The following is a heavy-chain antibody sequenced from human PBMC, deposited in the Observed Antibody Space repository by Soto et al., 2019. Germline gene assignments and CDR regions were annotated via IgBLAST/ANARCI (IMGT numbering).Heavy chain of an antibody. Sequence: QVQLQESGPGLVNLSEPLSLTCTVSVGSISGYYWSWIRQPAGKGLEWIGRIYTSGSTNYNPSLKSRVTMSVDTSKNQFSLKLSSVTAADTAVYYCARDAGTGWFDPWGQGTLVTVSS. J-gene: IGHJ5*02. D-gene: IGHD1-1*01. V-gene: IGHV4-4*07. CDR3: ARDAGTGWFDP. CDR1: VGSISGYY. CDR2: IYTSGST.